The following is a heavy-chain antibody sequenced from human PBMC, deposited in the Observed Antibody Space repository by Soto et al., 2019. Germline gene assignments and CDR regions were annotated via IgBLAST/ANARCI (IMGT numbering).Heavy chain of an antibody. CDR1: GGSISSYY. Sequence: SETLSLTCTVSGGSISSYYWSWIRQPPGKGLEWIGYIYYSGSTNYNPSLKSRVTISVDTSKNQFSLKLSSVTAADTAVYYCARQDIVVVPAALGGWFDPWGQGTLVTVSS. CDR2: IYYSGST. V-gene: IGHV4-59*08. D-gene: IGHD2-2*01. CDR3: ARQDIVVVPAALGGWFDP. J-gene: IGHJ5*02.